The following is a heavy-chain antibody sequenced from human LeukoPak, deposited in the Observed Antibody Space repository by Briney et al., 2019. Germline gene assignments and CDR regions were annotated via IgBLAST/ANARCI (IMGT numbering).Heavy chain of an antibody. CDR3: ARNSPGGGYYPFDY. J-gene: IGHJ4*02. Sequence: PGGSLRLSCAASGFTFSNYGIHWVRQAPGKGLEWVAVMVYDGNKKFYADSVKGRFTISRDNSKNTLYLQMNSLRAEDTAVYYCARNSPGGGYYPFDYWGQGTLVTVSS. CDR1: GFTFSNYG. CDR2: MVYDGNKK. V-gene: IGHV3-30*03. D-gene: IGHD3-22*01.